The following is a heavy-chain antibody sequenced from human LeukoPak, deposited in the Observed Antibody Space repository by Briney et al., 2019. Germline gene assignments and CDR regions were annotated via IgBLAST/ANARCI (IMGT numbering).Heavy chain of an antibody. D-gene: IGHD6-13*01. CDR1: GDSISSNSAA. Sequence: SQTLSLTCAISGDSISSNSAAWNWIRQSPSRGLEWLGRTYYRSKWYNDYAVSVQSRITIDPDTSKNQFSLHLNSVTPEDTAVYYCTRGVIAATGYYYYYYYYMDVWGKGTTVTISS. CDR3: TRGVIAATGYYYYYYYYMDV. CDR2: TYYRSKWYN. J-gene: IGHJ6*03. V-gene: IGHV6-1*01.